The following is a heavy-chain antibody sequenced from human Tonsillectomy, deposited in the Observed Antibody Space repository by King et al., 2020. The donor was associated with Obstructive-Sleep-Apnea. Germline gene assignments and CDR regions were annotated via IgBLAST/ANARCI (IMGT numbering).Heavy chain of an antibody. J-gene: IGHJ4*02. D-gene: IGHD3-10*01. V-gene: IGHV4-31*03. CDR2: ISYSGTT. Sequence: VQLQESGPGLVKPSQTLSLTCTVSGGSITSGGHYWSWLRQLPGKGLEWIGFISYSGTTNYNPSLQSRVMLSIDTSKSQFSLRLRSVTAADTAVYYCANSYCCASGVGFGYFDSWGQGTLVTVSS. CDR1: GGSITSGGHY. CDR3: ANSYCCASGVGFGYFDS.